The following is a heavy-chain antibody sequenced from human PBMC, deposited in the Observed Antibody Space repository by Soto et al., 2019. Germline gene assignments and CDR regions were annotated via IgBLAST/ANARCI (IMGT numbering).Heavy chain of an antibody. D-gene: IGHD1-1*01. CDR1: GFIFRNYG. CDR2: LWSDGSNK. V-gene: IGHV3-33*03. J-gene: IGHJ3*02. Sequence: PGGSLRLSCIASGFIFRNYGLHWVRQAPGKGLEWVAVLWSDGSNKYYADSVKGRFTTSSDSSRTTVYLQMNSLRPDDTAVYSCATWHLQEHAYDIWGQGTMVTVSS. CDR3: ATWHLQEHAYDI.